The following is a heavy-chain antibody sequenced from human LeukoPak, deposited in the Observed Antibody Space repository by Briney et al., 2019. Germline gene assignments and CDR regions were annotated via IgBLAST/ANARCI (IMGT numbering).Heavy chain of an antibody. CDR2: MRRDGNEI. J-gene: IGHJ4*02. V-gene: IGHV3-7*01. CDR1: GFTFSTYW. CDR3: ARGDDSGYYDYFDY. D-gene: IGHD3-22*01. Sequence: QPGGSLRLSCSASGFTFSTYWMSWVRQAPGKGLEWVANMRRDGNEIYYLDSVRGRFTIFRDNAKNSLYLQMNSLRAEDTAVYYCARGDDSGYYDYFDYWGQGALVTVSS.